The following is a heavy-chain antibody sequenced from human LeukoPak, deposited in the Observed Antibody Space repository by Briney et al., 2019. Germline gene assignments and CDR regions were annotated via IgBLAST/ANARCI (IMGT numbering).Heavy chain of an antibody. Sequence: GGSLRLSCAPSGFTFSSDWRSWVRHAPGKGREWGSNIKQEVSEKYYVDSVKGRFTISRDNATNSLYLQMNSLRAEDTAVYCCAREFRGGSYYFDYWGQGTLVTVSS. CDR2: IKQEVSEK. J-gene: IGHJ4*02. CDR3: AREFRGGSYYFDY. CDR1: GFTFSSDW. D-gene: IGHD1-26*01. V-gene: IGHV3-7*05.